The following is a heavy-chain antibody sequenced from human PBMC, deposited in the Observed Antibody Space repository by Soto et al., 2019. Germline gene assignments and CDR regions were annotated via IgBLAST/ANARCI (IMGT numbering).Heavy chain of an antibody. CDR1: GFTFSDYY. Sequence: GGSLRLSCAASGFTFSDYYMSWIRQAPGKGLERVSYITSSGTTIYYADSVKGRFTISRANDKNSLYLQMNSLRAEATADYYCARENSDFWSGFGRWNWFDPWGQGTPVTVSS. J-gene: IGHJ5*02. V-gene: IGHV3-11*01. CDR3: ARENSDFWSGFGRWNWFDP. D-gene: IGHD3-3*01. CDR2: ITSSGTTI.